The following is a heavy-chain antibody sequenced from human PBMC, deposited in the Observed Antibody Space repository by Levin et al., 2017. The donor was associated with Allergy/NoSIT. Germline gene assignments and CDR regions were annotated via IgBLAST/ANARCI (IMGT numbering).Heavy chain of an antibody. V-gene: IGHV3-30*04. Sequence: PGGSLRLSCAASGFSLSTSPMHWVRQASGKALEWVAVISFDGSTESSADSVKGRFTISRDPPETPVDLQMTSLRTEDTAVYYCTRDVYGDDFAFVLWGHGTVVTVSS. CDR2: ISFDGSTE. D-gene: IGHD4-17*01. CDR3: TRDVYGDDFAFVL. J-gene: IGHJ3*01. CDR1: GFSLSTSP.